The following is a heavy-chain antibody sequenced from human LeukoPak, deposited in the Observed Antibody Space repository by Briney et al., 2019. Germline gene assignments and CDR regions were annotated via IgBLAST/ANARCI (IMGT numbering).Heavy chain of an antibody. Sequence: GGSLRPSCAASGFTFDDYGMSWVRQAPGKGLEWVSGINRNGGSTGYADSVKGQFTISRDNAKNSLYLQMNSLRAEDTALYYCARGRSSSSPNFDYWGQGTLVTVSS. V-gene: IGHV3-20*04. D-gene: IGHD6-6*01. CDR2: INRNGGST. J-gene: IGHJ4*02. CDR1: GFTFDDYG. CDR3: ARGRSSSSPNFDY.